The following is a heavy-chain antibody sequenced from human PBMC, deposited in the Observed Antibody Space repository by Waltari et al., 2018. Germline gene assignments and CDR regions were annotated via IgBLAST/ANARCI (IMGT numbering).Heavy chain of an antibody. CDR2: INPNSGGT. J-gene: IGHJ6*02. CDR3: ARDRSSWYGRYYYGMDV. D-gene: IGHD6-13*01. Sequence: QVQLVQSGAEVKKPGASVKVSCKASGYTFTGYYIHCVRQAPGQGLEWMGWINPNSGGTNYAQKFQCWVTLTRDTSISTAYMELSRLGSDDTAVYYCARDRSSWYGRYYYGMDVWGQGTTVTVSS. CDR1: GYTFTGYY. V-gene: IGHV1-2*04.